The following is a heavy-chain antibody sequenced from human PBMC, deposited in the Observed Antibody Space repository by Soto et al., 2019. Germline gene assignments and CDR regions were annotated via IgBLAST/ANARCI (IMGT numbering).Heavy chain of an antibody. D-gene: IGHD3-3*01. CDR1: GFTFNRYA. CDR2: INDSGGST. Sequence: GGSLRLSCAASGFTFNRYAMNWVRQAPGKGLEWVSTINDSGGSTYYAGSVKGRFTISRDNSKNTLYLQMNSLRAEDTAVYYCAKSITISPNWFDPWGQGTLVTVSS. CDR3: AKSITISPNWFDP. J-gene: IGHJ5*02. V-gene: IGHV3-23*01.